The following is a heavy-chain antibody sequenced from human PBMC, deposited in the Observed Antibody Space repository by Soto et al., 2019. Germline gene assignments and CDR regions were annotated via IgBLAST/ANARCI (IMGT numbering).Heavy chain of an antibody. CDR3: ARRYGKNAFDI. CDR1: GGSVSSGSYY. D-gene: IGHD5-18*01. CDR2: IYYSGST. Sequence: SETLSLTCTASGGSVSSGSYYWSWIRQPPGKGLEWIGYIYYSGSTNYNPSLKSRVTISVDTSKNQFSLKLSSVTASDTAVYYCARRYGKNAFDIWGQGTMVT. J-gene: IGHJ3*02. V-gene: IGHV4-61*01.